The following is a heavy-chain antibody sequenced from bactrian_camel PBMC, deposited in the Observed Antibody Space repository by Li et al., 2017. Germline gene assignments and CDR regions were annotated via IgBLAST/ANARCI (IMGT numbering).Heavy chain of an antibody. D-gene: IGHD3*01. CDR1: GFTFDNSE. CDR3: AADYLFSTCSTVQALGVRIVPEYNY. V-gene: IGHV3S63*01. CDR2: ISSEGST. Sequence: VQLVESGGGSVQAGKTLRLSCIVSGFTFDNSELGWYRQGPGNECELVSSISSEGSTVYAYSVKGRFTISTDNAKNTVYLQMNNLKPEDTAVYYCAADYLFSTCSTVQALGVRIVPEYNYWGQGTQVTVS. J-gene: IGHJ4*01.